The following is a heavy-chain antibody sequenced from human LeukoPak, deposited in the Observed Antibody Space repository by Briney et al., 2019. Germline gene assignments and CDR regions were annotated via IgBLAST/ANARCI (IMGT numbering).Heavy chain of an antibody. V-gene: IGHV3-7*01. CDR3: ARDASYSSSFGWFDP. CDR2: IKQDGIEK. Sequence: GGSLRLSCAASGFTLSNHWMIWVRQAPGKGLECVANIKQDGIEKYYLDSVKGRFTISRDNAKNSVYLQMNSLRVEDTAVYYCARDASYSSSFGWFDPWGQGTLVTVSS. CDR1: GFTLSNHW. J-gene: IGHJ5*02. D-gene: IGHD6-13*01.